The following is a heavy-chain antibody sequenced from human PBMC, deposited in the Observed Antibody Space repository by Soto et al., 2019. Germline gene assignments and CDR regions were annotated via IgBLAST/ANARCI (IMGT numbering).Heavy chain of an antibody. CDR3: ARGYYDPPTTYYYGMDV. D-gene: IGHD3-22*01. Sequence: QVQLVQSGAEVKKPGASVKVSCKASGYTFTSYGISWVRQAPGQGLEWMGWISAYNGNTNHAQRLQGRVTMTTDTSTRTGYMERRSLGSDDTAVYFWARGYYDPPTTYYYGMDVWGQGTTVTVSS. CDR2: ISAYNGNT. CDR1: GYTFTSYG. V-gene: IGHV1-18*01. J-gene: IGHJ6*02.